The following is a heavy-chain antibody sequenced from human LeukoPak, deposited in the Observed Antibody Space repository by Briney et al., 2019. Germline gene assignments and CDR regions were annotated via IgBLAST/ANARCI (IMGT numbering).Heavy chain of an antibody. D-gene: IGHD6-19*01. Sequence: GESLKISCKGSGYSFTSYWIGWVRQMPGKGLEWMGIIYPGDSDTRYSPSFQGQVTISADKSISTAYLQWSSLKASDTAMYYCARQPATPDARRAVAGPRAFDIWGQGTMVTVSS. CDR1: GYSFTSYW. J-gene: IGHJ3*02. CDR2: IYPGDSDT. V-gene: IGHV5-51*01. CDR3: ARQPATPDARRAVAGPRAFDI.